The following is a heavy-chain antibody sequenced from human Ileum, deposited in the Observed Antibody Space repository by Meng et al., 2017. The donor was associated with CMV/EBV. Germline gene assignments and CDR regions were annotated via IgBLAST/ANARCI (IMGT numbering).Heavy chain of an antibody. CDR2: IYYSGST. V-gene: IGHV4-61*01. J-gene: IGHJ5*02. CDR1: GGSVSSGSYY. D-gene: IGHD2-21*01. CDR3: ARERYCGGDCSNWFDP. Sequence: SETLSLTCTVSGGSVSSGSYYWSWIRQPPGKGLEWIGYIYYSGSTNYNPSLKSRVTISVDTSKNQFSLKLSSVTAADTAVYYCARERYCGGDCSNWFDPWGQGILVTVSS.